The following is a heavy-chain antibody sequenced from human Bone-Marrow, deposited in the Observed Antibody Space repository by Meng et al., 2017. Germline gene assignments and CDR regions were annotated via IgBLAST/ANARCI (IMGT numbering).Heavy chain of an antibody. CDR2: ISCDGGST. Sequence: GESLKISCAASGFTFDDYTMHWVRQAPGKGLEWVSLISCDGGSTYYADSVKGRFTISRDNSKNSLYLQMNSLRTEDTALYYCAKDIRSEQQLVNYYYGMDVWGQGTTVTVSS. CDR3: AKDIRSEQQLVNYYYGMDV. V-gene: IGHV3-43*01. D-gene: IGHD6-13*01. CDR1: GFTFDDYT. J-gene: IGHJ6*02.